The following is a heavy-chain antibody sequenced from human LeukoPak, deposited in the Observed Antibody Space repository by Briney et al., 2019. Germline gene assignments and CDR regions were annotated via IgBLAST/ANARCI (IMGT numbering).Heavy chain of an antibody. CDR2: IKQDGSEK. Sequence: GSLRLSCAASGFTFSSYWMSWVRQAPGKGLEWVANIKQDGSEKYYVDSVKGRFTVSRDSSNNTLYLQMNSLRGEDSAVYYCAKLTSWAGNGFDIWGQGTMVTVSS. D-gene: IGHD3-10*01. CDR1: GFTFSSYW. J-gene: IGHJ3*02. CDR3: AKLTSWAGNGFDI. V-gene: IGHV3-7*01.